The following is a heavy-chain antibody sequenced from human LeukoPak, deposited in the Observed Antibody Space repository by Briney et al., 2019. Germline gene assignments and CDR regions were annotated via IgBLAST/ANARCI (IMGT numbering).Heavy chain of an antibody. CDR2: MCTRGST. Sequence: SETLSLTCTVSGGSISSGDYCWSWLRQPAGKGLEWIGRMCTRGSTDYNPSLKSRVIMSIDTSKNQFSLKLSSVAAADTAAYYCARAGGRDNSYGFQDYWGQGTLVTVSS. J-gene: IGHJ4*02. CDR3: ARAGGRDNSYGFQDY. D-gene: IGHD5-18*01. CDR1: GGSISSGDYC. V-gene: IGHV4-61*02.